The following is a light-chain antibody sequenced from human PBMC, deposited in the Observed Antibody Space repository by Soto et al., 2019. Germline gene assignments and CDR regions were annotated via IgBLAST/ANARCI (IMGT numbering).Light chain of an antibody. CDR2: DAS. V-gene: IGKV1-33*01. CDR1: HDVSRN. Sequence: DIQMTQSPSSLSASVGDRVTIAFQSSHDVSRNLNWFQQKPGEAPKLLIYDASNLERGVPSRFSASGSGTDFTFTISSLQPEDVATYYCQQYNSMLSFGGGT. CDR3: QQYNSMLS. J-gene: IGKJ4*01.